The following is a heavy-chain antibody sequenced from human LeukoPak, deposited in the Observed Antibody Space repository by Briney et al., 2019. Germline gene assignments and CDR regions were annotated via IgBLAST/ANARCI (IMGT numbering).Heavy chain of an antibody. D-gene: IGHD3-22*01. CDR2: IIPIFGTA. J-gene: IGHJ4*02. Sequence: SVRVSCKASGGTFSSYAISWVRQAPGQGLEWMGGIIPIFGTANYAQKFQGRVTITTDESTSTAYMELSSLRSEDTAVYYCARTGDGYYDSSGYFYWGQGTLVTVSS. V-gene: IGHV1-69*05. CDR3: ARTGDGYYDSSGYFY. CDR1: GGTFSSYA.